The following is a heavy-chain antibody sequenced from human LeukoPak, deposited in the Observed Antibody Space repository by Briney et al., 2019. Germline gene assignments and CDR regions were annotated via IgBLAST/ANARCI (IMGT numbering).Heavy chain of an antibody. Sequence: GGSLRLSCEASGFRFSAYAMHWVRQAPGKGLEWVAFIRYDGSNKYYADSVKGRFTISRDNSKNTLYLQMNSLRAEDTAVYYCAKGLFGVVITALDYWGQGTLVTVSS. CDR1: GFRFSAYA. CDR3: AKGLFGVVITALDY. V-gene: IGHV3-30*02. CDR2: IRYDGSNK. D-gene: IGHD3-3*01. J-gene: IGHJ4*02.